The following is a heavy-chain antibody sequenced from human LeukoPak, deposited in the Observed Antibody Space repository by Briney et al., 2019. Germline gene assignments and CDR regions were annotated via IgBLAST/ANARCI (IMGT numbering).Heavy chain of an antibody. Sequence: GGSLRLSCAASGFTFSSYAMHWVRQAPGKGLEWVAVISYDGSNKYYADSVKGRFTISRDNSKNTLYLQMNSLRAEDTAVYYCARDTTIVVVPAADQISTVEDAFDIWGQGTMVTVSS. CDR2: ISYDGSNK. D-gene: IGHD2-2*01. CDR1: GFTFSSYA. J-gene: IGHJ3*02. V-gene: IGHV3-30-3*01. CDR3: ARDTTIVVVPAADQISTVEDAFDI.